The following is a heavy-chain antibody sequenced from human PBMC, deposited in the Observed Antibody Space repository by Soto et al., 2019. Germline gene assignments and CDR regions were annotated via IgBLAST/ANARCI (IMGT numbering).Heavy chain of an antibody. CDR1: GFSLSTSGVS. CDR2: IYWDDDK. D-gene: IGHD2-2*01. V-gene: IGHV2-5*02. CDR3: AHRSTRNGMDV. J-gene: IGHJ6*02. Sequence: QITLKESGPTLVKPTQTLTLTCTFSGFSLSTSGVSVGWIRQPQGKALEWLALIYWDDDKRYSPSLKSRLTITKDTSKNQVVLTMTNIDPVDTATYYCAHRSTRNGMDVWGLGTTVAVSS.